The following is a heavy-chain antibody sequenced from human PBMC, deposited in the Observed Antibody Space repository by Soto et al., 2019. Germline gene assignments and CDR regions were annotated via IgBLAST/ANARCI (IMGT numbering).Heavy chain of an antibody. D-gene: IGHD6-19*01. CDR2: IFYSGST. CDR1: GGSISGHY. Sequence: SETLSLTCSVSGGSISGHYWTWIRQSPGKGLEWIGYIFYSGSTNYNPSLKSRVTIPVDTSKNQFSLKMSSVTAADTAVYYCARVGSSGWSPDYWGRGTLVTVSS. CDR3: ARVGSSGWSPDY. V-gene: IGHV4-59*11. J-gene: IGHJ4*02.